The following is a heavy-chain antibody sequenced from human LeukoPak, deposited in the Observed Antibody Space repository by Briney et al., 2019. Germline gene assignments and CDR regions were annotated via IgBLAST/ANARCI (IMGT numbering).Heavy chain of an antibody. V-gene: IGHV3-9*01. CDR2: ISWNSGSI. CDR3: SKDMKAWELPHHYYYYYYGMDV. CDR1: GFTFDDYA. J-gene: IGHJ6*02. D-gene: IGHD1-26*01. Sequence: QPGGSLRLSCAASGFTFDDYAMHWVRQAPGKGLEWVSGISWNSGSIGYADSVKGRFTISRDNAKNSLYLQMNSLRAEDTALYYCSKDMKAWELPHHYYYYYYGMDVWGQGTTVTVSS.